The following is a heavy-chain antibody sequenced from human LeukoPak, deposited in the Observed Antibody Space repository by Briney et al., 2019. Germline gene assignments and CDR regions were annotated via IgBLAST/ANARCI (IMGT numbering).Heavy chain of an antibody. V-gene: IGHV3-64*04. CDR1: GFTFSTYA. Sequence: PGGSLRLSCSASGFTFSTYAMHWVRQAPGKGLEYVSAISSNGGSTYYADSVKGRFTISRDNAKTSLYLQMNSLRAEDTAVYYCARITGTTDFGYWGQGTLVTVSS. J-gene: IGHJ4*02. CDR3: ARITGTTDFGY. D-gene: IGHD1-7*01. CDR2: ISSNGGST.